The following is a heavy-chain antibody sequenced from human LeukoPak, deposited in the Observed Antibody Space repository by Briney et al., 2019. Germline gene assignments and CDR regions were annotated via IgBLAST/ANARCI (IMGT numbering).Heavy chain of an antibody. CDR3: ARGWGFDF. Sequence: SQTLSLTCAISGDSVSSANTAWNWIRQSPSRGLEWLGRTYYRSKWYTDYAVSVKSRIIINPDTSKNQFSLQLNSLTPEDTAVYYCARGWGFDFWGQGTQVTVSS. CDR2: TYYRSKWYT. D-gene: IGHD7-27*01. CDR1: GDSVSSANTA. V-gene: IGHV6-1*01. J-gene: IGHJ4*02.